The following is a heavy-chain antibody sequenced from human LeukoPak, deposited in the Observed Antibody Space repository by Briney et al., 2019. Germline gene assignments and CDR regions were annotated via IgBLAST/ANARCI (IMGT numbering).Heavy chain of an antibody. D-gene: IGHD3-22*01. Sequence: PSGTLSLTCAASGGSISSSNWWSWVRQPPGKGLEWIGEIYHSGSTNYNPSLKSRVTISVDKSKNQFSLKLSSVTAADTAVYYCARDRAYYDSSGYYSGYFDYWGQGTLVTVSS. CDR2: IYHSGST. J-gene: IGHJ4*02. CDR3: ARDRAYYDSSGYYSGYFDY. CDR1: GGSISSSNW. V-gene: IGHV4-4*02.